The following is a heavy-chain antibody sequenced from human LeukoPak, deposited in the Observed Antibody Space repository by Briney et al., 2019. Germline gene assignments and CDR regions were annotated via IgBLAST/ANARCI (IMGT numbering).Heavy chain of an antibody. CDR1: GFTFSSYA. V-gene: IGHV3-15*01. CDR2: IKGKTDGGTT. D-gene: IGHD6-19*01. Sequence: GGSLRLSCAASGFTFSSYAFNWVRQTPGKGLEWVGRIKGKTDGGTTDYAAPVKGRFTISRDDSKNTLYLQMNSLKTEDTAVYYCTTDPLGIYSSGWYYWPRYFNLWGRGTLVTVSS. CDR3: TTDPLGIYSSGWYYWPRYFNL. J-gene: IGHJ2*01.